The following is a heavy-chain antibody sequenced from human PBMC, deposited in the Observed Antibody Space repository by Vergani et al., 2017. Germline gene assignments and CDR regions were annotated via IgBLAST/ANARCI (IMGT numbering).Heavy chain of an antibody. CDR2: IKQDGSEK. CDR3: ARNGEDRVVPAAMDY. D-gene: IGHD2-2*01. V-gene: IGHV3-7*01. Sequence: EVQLVESGGGLVKPGGSLRLSCAASGFTFSSYAMSWVRQAPGKGLEWVANIKQDGSEKYYVDSVKGRFTISRDNAKNSLYLQMNSLRAEDTAGYSCARNGEDRVVPAAMDYWGQGTLVTVSS. J-gene: IGHJ4*02. CDR1: GFTFSSYA.